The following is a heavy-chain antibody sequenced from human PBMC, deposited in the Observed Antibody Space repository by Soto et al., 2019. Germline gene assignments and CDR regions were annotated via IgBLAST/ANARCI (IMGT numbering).Heavy chain of an antibody. Sequence: PGGSLRLSCAASGFTFSSYAMSWVRQAPGKGLEWVSAISGSGDSTYYADSVKGRFTISRDNSKNTLYLQMNSLRAEDTAVYYCAKDWEISVDCNCFYRYVIAFRGQGTTVTVSS. J-gene: IGHJ6*02. CDR2: ISGSGDST. CDR1: GFTFSSYA. CDR3: AKDWEISVDCNCFYRYVIAF. V-gene: IGHV3-23*01. D-gene: IGHD3-16*02.